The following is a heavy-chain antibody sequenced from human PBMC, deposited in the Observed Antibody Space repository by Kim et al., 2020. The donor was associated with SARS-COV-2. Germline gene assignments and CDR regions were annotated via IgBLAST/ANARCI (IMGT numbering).Heavy chain of an antibody. CDR3: VRGKTGAAN. J-gene: IGHJ4*02. D-gene: IGHD3-10*01. CDR1: GVSISSYY. CDR2: IYNTGST. Sequence: SETLSLTCTVSGVSISSYYWSWIRQTPGKGLEWIGYIYNTGSTNYNPSLKSRVTISIDTSKSQFSLKLNSVTAAVTAVYYCVRGKTGAANCGQGTLGTVSP. V-gene: IGHV4-59*13.